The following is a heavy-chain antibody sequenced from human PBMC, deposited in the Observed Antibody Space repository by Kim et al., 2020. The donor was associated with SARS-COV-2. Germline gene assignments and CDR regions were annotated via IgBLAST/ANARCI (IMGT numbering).Heavy chain of an antibody. J-gene: IGHJ6*02. Sequence: SETLSLTCAVYGGSFSGYYWSWIRQPPGKGLEWIGEINHSGSTNYNPSLKSRVTISVNTSKNQFSLKLSSVTAADTAVYYCARSLRYYGSGGYYNHVRVYYYYGMDDWGQGTTVTVSS. CDR2: INHSGST. CDR1: GGSFSGYY. D-gene: IGHD3-10*01. CDR3: ARSLRYYGSGGYYNHVRVYYYYGMDD. V-gene: IGHV4-34*01.